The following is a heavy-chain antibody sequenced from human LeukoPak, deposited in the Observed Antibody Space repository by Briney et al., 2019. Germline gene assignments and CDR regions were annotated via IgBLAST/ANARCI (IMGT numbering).Heavy chain of an antibody. V-gene: IGHV3-20*04. J-gene: IGHJ5*02. D-gene: IGHD6-13*01. CDR3: AREASSSWYYWFDP. Sequence: GGSLRLSCAASGFTFDDYGVSWVRQAPGKGLEWVSGINWNGGSTGYADSVKGRFTISRDNAKNSLYLQMNSLRAEDTALYYCAREASSSWYYWFDPWGQGTLVTVSS. CDR2: INWNGGST. CDR1: GFTFDDYG.